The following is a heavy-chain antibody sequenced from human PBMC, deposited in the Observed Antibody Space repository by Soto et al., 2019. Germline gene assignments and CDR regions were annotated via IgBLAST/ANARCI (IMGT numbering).Heavy chain of an antibody. J-gene: IGHJ4*02. CDR1: GYTFTDYY. V-gene: IGHV1-2*02. D-gene: IGHD5-12*01. Sequence: QVQLVSSGAEVKKPGASLKVSCRASGYTFTDYYIHWVRQAPGQGLQWVGWINPNSGATEYAQKFQGRVIMTRDPSISTVYMEVTRLRSDDTALYFCARAAPLRYSGYALDHWGQGTRVTVST. CDR3: ARAAPLRYSGYALDH. CDR2: INPNSGAT.